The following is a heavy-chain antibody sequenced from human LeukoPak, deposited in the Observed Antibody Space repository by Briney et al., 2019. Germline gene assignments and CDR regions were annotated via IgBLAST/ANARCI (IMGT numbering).Heavy chain of an antibody. CDR2: IKQDGSEK. Sequence: GVSLRLSCVASGFSFNNYRMTGVRQAPGKGLEWVANIKQDGSEKQYVDSVKGRFAISRDNAKKSLYLQINTLRAEDTAVYYCVRGPHIAATSYWGQGTLVTVSS. J-gene: IGHJ4*02. CDR1: GFSFNNYR. D-gene: IGHD6-25*01. V-gene: IGHV3-7*03. CDR3: VRGPHIAATSY.